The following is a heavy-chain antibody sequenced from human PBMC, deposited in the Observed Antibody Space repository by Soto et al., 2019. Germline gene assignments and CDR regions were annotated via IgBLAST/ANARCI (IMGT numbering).Heavy chain of an antibody. CDR3: ARLTGAANPHYYYYYYMDV. J-gene: IGHJ6*03. CDR2: IYPGDSDT. V-gene: IGHV5-51*01. D-gene: IGHD7-27*01. Sequence: GESLKISCKGSGYSFTSYWIGWVRQMPGKGLEWMGIIYPGDSDTRYSPSFQGQVTISADKSISTAYLQWSSLKASDTAMYYCARLTGAANPHYYYYYYMDVWGKGTTVTVSS. CDR1: GYSFTSYW.